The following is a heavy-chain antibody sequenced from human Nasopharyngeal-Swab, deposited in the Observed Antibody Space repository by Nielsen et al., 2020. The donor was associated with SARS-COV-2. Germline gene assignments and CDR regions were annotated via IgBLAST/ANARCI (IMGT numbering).Heavy chain of an antibody. J-gene: IGHJ6*02. CDR1: GVSVDSGSYF. D-gene: IGHD4-17*01. Sequence: LRLSCAVSGVSVDSGSYFWSWVRQPAGTGLEWIGHIYTSGKTNYNPSLMSRLTISVDASKNQFSLRLTSVTAADTAVYYCAREDRWTLTSFYYALDVWGQGSAVTVSS. CDR3: AREDRWTLTSFYYALDV. V-gene: IGHV4-61*09. CDR2: IYTSGKT.